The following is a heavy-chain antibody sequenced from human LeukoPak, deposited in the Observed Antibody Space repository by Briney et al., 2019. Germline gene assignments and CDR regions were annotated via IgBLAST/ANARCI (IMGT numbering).Heavy chain of an antibody. D-gene: IGHD6-19*01. CDR1: GFTFSSYG. V-gene: IGHV3-30*18. CDR2: ISYDGSYK. CDR3: AKDILYSSGWYGEFDY. J-gene: IGHJ4*02. Sequence: GGSLRLSCAASGFTFSSYGMHWVRQAPGKGLEWVAVISYDGSYKYYADSVKGRFTISRDNSKNMLYLQMNSLRAEDTAVYYCAKDILYSSGWYGEFDYWGQGTLVTVSS.